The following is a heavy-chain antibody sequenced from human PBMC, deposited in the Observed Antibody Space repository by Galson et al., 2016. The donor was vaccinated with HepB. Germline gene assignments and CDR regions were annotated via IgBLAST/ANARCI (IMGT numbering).Heavy chain of an antibody. CDR1: GFTFSSYV. V-gene: IGHV3-23*01. D-gene: IGHD1-26*01. CDR3: AKSLIVGPTINWYFDL. CDR2: IGGSGGST. Sequence: SLRLSCAASGFTFSSYVMSWVRQAPGKGLEWVSGIGGSGGSTYYADSVKGRFTISRDNSKNTLYLQMNSLRAEDTAVYYCAKSLIVGPTINWYFDLWGRGTLVTVSS. J-gene: IGHJ2*01.